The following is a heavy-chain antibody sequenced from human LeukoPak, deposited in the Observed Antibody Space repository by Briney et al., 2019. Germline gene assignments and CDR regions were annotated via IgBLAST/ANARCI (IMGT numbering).Heavy chain of an antibody. CDR2: INSDGSTT. Sequence: GGSLRLSCAASGFTFSSYWMYWVRHAPGKGLVWVSRINSDGSTTSYADSVKGRFTISRDYAKNTLYLQMNSLRAEDTAVYYCTKDDDSTSYYFDYWGQGTLVTVSS. D-gene: IGHD2-2*01. CDR1: GFTFSSYW. J-gene: IGHJ4*02. CDR3: TKDDDSTSYYFDY. V-gene: IGHV3-74*01.